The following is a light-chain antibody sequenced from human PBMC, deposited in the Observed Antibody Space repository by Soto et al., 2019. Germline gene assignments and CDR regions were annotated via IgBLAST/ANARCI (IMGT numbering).Light chain of an antibody. Sequence: QSALTQPASVSGSPGQSITISCTGTSSDVGGYNYVSWYQQHPGKAPKLMIYDVSNQPSGVSNRFSGSKSGNTASLNISGLQAEDEADYYCSSYTSSSTLVVFGGGTKLTVL. CDR1: SSDVGGYNY. V-gene: IGLV2-14*01. CDR3: SSYTSSSTLVV. J-gene: IGLJ2*01. CDR2: DVS.